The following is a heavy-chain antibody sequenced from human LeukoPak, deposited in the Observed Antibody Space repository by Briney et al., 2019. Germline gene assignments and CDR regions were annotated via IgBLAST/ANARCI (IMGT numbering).Heavy chain of an antibody. V-gene: IGHV3-30*18. CDR3: AKEEGDSYGIDY. D-gene: IGHD5-18*01. CDR1: GFTFSSYG. Sequence: GRSLRLSCAASGFTFSSYGMHWVRQAPGKGLGWVAVISYDGSNKYYADSVKGRFTISRDNSKNTLYLQMNSLRAEDTAVYYCAKEEGDSYGIDYWGQGTLVTVSS. J-gene: IGHJ4*02. CDR2: ISYDGSNK.